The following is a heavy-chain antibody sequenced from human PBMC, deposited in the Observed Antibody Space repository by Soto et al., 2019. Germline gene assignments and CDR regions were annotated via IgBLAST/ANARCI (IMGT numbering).Heavy chain of an antibody. Sequence: QVQLVQSGAEVKKPGSSVKVSCKASGGTFSSYAISWVRQAPGQGLEWMGGIIPIFGTANYAQKFQGRVTITADESTSTDYMELSSLRSEDTAVYYCASTNYDSSGYYHYFDYWGQGTLVTVSS. V-gene: IGHV1-69*01. CDR1: GGTFSSYA. CDR3: ASTNYDSSGYYHYFDY. D-gene: IGHD3-22*01. CDR2: IIPIFGTA. J-gene: IGHJ4*02.